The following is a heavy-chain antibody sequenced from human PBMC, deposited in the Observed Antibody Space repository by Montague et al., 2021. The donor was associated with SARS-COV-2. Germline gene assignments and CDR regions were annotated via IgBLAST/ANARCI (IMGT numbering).Heavy chain of an antibody. CDR3: ARNYYDSSGYYHPFYYYGMDV. V-gene: IGHV3-48*03. J-gene: IGHJ6*02. D-gene: IGHD3-22*01. CDR2: ISSSGSTI. Sequence: SLRLSCAASGFTFSSYEMNWVRQAPGKGLEWVSYISSSGSTIYHADSVKGRFTISRDNAKNSLYLQMNSLRAEDTAVYYCARNYYDSSGYYHPFYYYGMDVWGQGTTVTVSS. CDR1: GFTFSSYE.